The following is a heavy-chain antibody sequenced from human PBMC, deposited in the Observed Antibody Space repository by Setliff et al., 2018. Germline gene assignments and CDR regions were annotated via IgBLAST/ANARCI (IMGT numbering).Heavy chain of an antibody. CDR1: GFSFSNYA. V-gene: IGHV3-21*06. CDR2: ITGTSRHI. CDR3: ARDVVRTFPA. J-gene: IGHJ4*02. Sequence: GGSLRLSCAASGFSFSNYAMHWVRQAPGRVLEWVSAITGTSRHIYYADSLKGRFTISRDNTRNLVYLQMSSLTAEDTAVYYCARDVVRTFPAWGQGTLVTVSS. D-gene: IGHD2-2*01.